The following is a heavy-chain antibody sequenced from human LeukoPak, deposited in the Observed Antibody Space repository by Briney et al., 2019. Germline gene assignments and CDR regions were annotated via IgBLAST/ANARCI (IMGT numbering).Heavy chain of an antibody. J-gene: IGHJ4*02. V-gene: IGHV3-23*01. CDR2: ISNSGGTT. CDR1: GFTFSSYG. Sequence: GGSLRLSCAASGFTFSSYGMSWVRQAPGKGLEWVSTISNSGGTTYYADSVKGRFTISRDDSENTLYLQMNSLRAEDTAVYYCAKATGYLLWGQGTLVTVSS. D-gene: IGHD1-14*01. CDR3: AKATGYLL.